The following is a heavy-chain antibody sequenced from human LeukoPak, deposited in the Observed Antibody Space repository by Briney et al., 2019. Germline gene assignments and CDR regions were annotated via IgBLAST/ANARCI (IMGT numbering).Heavy chain of an antibody. CDR1: RFTFGDYA. J-gene: IGHJ4*02. D-gene: IGHD7-27*01. Sequence: PGGSLRLSCTASRFTFGDYAMSWVRQAPGKGLEWVGFIRSKDYGGTTQYAASVKDRFTISRDDSKSIAYLQMNSLKTEDTAVYYCTRVGLIGDHYYFDYWGQGALVTVSS. CDR3: TRVGLIGDHYYFDY. V-gene: IGHV3-49*04. CDR2: IRSKDYGGTT.